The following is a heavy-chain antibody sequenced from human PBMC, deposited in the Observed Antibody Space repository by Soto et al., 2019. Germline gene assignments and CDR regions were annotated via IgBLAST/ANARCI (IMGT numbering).Heavy chain of an antibody. Sequence: SVKVSCKDSGDTSNNYPVTWVRQAPGQGLEWMGGIIPRSGTANYAQKFEGRVTLTADQSTSTAYMELRSLRPEDTAVYYCANSYGISWYGDFWGQGTLVTVSS. D-gene: IGHD6-13*01. J-gene: IGHJ4*02. V-gene: IGHV1-69*13. CDR1: GDTSNNYP. CDR2: IIPRSGTA. CDR3: ANSYGISWYGDF.